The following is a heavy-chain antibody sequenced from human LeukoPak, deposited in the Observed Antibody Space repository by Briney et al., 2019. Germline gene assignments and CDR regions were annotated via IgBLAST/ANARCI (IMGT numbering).Heavy chain of an antibody. CDR2: IYYSGST. V-gene: IGHV4-59*08. Sequence: SETLSLTCTVSGGSISSYYWSWIRQPPGKGLEWIGYIYYSGSTNYNPSLKSRVTISVDTSKNQFSLMLSSVTAADTAVYYCASQYYLDRSVYWPYWFDPWGQGTLVTVSS. CDR3: ASQYYLDRSVYWPYWFDP. CDR1: GGSISSYY. J-gene: IGHJ5*02. D-gene: IGHD3-22*01.